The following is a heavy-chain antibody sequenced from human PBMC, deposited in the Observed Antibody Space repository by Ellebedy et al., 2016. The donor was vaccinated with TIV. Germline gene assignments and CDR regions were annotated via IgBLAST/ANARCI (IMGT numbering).Heavy chain of an antibody. Sequence: MPSETLSLTCTVSGGSISSGGYYWSWIRQHPGKGLEWIGYISYTGTTDYRPSLRSRVTISVDTSKNQVSLKLTSVTAADTAVYYCARSGQGGVIPFDFYYHHGMDVWGQGTTVTVSS. D-gene: IGHD3-3*01. CDR1: GGSISSGGYY. V-gene: IGHV4-31*03. CDR2: ISYTGTT. CDR3: ARSGQGGVIPFDFYYHHGMDV. J-gene: IGHJ6*02.